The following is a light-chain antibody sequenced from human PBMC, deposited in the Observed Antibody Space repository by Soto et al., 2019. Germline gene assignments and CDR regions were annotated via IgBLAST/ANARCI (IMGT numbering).Light chain of an antibody. CDR2: EVS. CDR3: SSYTSSSTLYV. Sequence: QSVLTQPASVSGSPGQSITISCTGTSSDVGGYNYVSWYQQHPGKAPKLIIYEVSNRPSGVSNRFSGSKSGDTASLTISGLHAEDEADYYCSSYTSSSTLYVLGTGTKVT. CDR1: SSDVGGYNY. J-gene: IGLJ1*01. V-gene: IGLV2-14*01.